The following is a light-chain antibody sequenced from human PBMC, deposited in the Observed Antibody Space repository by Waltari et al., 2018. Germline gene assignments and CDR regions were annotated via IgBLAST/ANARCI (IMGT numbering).Light chain of an antibody. V-gene: IGLV2-14*01. J-gene: IGLJ1*01. CDR2: EVS. Sequence: QSALTQPASVSGSPGQSITISCTGTSSDVGGYNYFSWYQQHPGKAPKLMLYEVSNRPSGVSNRFSGSKSGNTASLTISGLQAEDEADYYCSSYTSSSTRVFGTGTKVTVL. CDR1: SSDVGGYNY. CDR3: SSYTSSSTRV.